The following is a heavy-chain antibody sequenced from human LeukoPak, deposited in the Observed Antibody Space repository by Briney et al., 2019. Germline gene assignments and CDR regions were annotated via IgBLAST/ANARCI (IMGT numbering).Heavy chain of an antibody. D-gene: IGHD5-18*01. J-gene: IGHJ3*02. CDR2: INAGNGNT. CDR1: GYTFTSYA. Sequence: GASVKVSCKASGYTFTSYAMYWVRQAPGQRLEWMGWINAGNGNTKYSQKFQGRVTMTRDTSTSTVCMDLSSLRSEDTAVYYCARVMAAGRSYGAFDIWGQGTMVTVSS. CDR3: ARVMAAGRSYGAFDI. V-gene: IGHV1-3*01.